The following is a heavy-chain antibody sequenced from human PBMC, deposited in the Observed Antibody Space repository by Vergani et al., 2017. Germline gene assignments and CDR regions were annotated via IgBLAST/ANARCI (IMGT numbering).Heavy chain of an antibody. V-gene: IGHV1-69*01. D-gene: IGHD3-10*01. J-gene: IGHJ4*02. Sequence: QVQLVQSGAEVKKPGSSVKVSCKASGGTFSSYAISWVRQAPGQGLEWRGGIIPIFGTANYAQKFQGRVTITADESTSTAYLELSSLRSEDTAVYYCARDGGFTMVRGVIGPYYFDYWGQGTLVTVSA. CDR1: GGTFSSYA. CDR2: IIPIFGTA. CDR3: ARDGGFTMVRGVIGPYYFDY.